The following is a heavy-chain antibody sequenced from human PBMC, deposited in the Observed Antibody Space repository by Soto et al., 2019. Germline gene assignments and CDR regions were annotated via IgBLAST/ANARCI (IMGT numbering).Heavy chain of an antibody. CDR2: IYWDDDK. Sequence: QITLKESGPTLLKPTQTLTLTCTFSGFSLSTSGVGVGWIRQPPGKALEWLALIYWDDDKRYSPSLKSRPTITKYTSKAHPVLTRTNIDSVDTATYYCARRLVATGLFDYWGQGTLVTVSS. J-gene: IGHJ4*02. CDR3: ARRLVATGLFDY. CDR1: GFSLSTSGVG. V-gene: IGHV2-5*02. D-gene: IGHD1-1*01.